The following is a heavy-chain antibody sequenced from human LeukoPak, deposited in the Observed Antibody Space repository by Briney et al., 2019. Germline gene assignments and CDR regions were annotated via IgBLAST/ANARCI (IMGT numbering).Heavy chain of an antibody. Sequence: GGSLRLSCAASGFRFSDHYMSWIRQAPGKGLEWVSDISSSGGAIQYADSVKGRFTISRDNAKNSLYLQMNSLRAEDAAVYHCATRLTGYYSTFDYWGQGTLVTVSS. V-gene: IGHV3-11*01. CDR3: ATRLTGYYSTFDY. D-gene: IGHD3-9*01. CDR1: GFRFSDHY. CDR2: ISSSGGAI. J-gene: IGHJ4*02.